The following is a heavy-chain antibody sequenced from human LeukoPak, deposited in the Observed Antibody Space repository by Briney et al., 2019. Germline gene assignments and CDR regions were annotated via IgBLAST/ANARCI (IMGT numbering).Heavy chain of an antibody. CDR2: ISYDGSNK. J-gene: IGHJ6*02. CDR1: GFTFSSYA. D-gene: IGHD3-3*01. V-gene: IGHV3-30-3*01. CDR3: ARDHAYYDFWSGYFPYYYYGMDV. Sequence: GGSLRLSCAASGFTFSSYAMHWVRQAPGKGLEWVAVISYDGSNKYYADSVKGRFTISRDNSKNTLNLQMNSLRAEDTAVYYCARDHAYYDFWSGYFPYYYYGMDVWGQGTTVTVSS.